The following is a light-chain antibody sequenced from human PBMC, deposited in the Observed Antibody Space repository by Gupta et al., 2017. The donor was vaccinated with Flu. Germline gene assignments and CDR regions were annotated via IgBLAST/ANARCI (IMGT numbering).Light chain of an antibody. CDR3: GAWDDSRSAWV. CDR2: RNS. V-gene: IGLV1-47*01. J-gene: IGLJ3*02. Sequence: QSVLTQPPSASGTPGQRVTISCSGSNSNIGSNYVYWYQELPGTAPKLLIYRNSQRPSGVPDHFSGSKSGTSASLAISGLRSDDEGDYYCGAWDDSRSAWVFGGGTRLTVL. CDR1: NSNIGSNY.